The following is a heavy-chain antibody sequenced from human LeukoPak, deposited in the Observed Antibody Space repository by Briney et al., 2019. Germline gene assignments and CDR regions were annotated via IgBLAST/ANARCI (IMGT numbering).Heavy chain of an antibody. D-gene: IGHD1-7*01. CDR3: ARDQRRLATYNWNYPFGY. V-gene: IGHV1-46*01. J-gene: IGHJ4*02. CDR1: GYTFTSYY. CDR2: INPSGGST. Sequence: ASVKVSCKASGYTFTSYYMHWVRQAPGQGLEWMGIINPSGGSTSYAQKFQGRVTMTRDTCTSTVYMELSSLRSEDTAVYYCARDQRRLATYNWNYPFGYWGQGTLVTVSS.